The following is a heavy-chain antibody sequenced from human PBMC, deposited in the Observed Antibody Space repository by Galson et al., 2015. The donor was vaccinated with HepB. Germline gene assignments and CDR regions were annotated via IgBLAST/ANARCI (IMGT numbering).Heavy chain of an antibody. CDR1: GFTFSSYA. Sequence: SLRLSCAASGFTFSSYAMHWVRYAPGKGLERVAAVSYDGSNKYYSDSLKGRFTISKDNSKNTLYLQMNSPRVEDTAVYYCARGRNYYDSTGSYDHWGQGTLVTVSS. CDR2: VSYDGSNK. J-gene: IGHJ4*02. CDR3: ARGRNYYDSTGSYDH. D-gene: IGHD3-22*01. V-gene: IGHV3-30*04.